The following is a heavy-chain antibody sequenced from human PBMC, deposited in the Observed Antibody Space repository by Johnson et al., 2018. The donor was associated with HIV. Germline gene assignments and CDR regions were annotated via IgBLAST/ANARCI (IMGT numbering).Heavy chain of an antibody. CDR2: ISWNSGSI. Sequence: VQLVESGGVVVGVVVQSGGSLRPSCAASRFTFDDYAMHWVRQAPGKGLEWVSGISWNSGSIGYADSVKGRFTISRDNAKNSLYLQMNSLRAEDTALYYCAKATELEDAFDIWGQGTMVTVSS. J-gene: IGHJ3*02. D-gene: IGHD1-26*01. V-gene: IGHV3-9*01. CDR3: AKATELEDAFDI. CDR1: RFTFDDYA.